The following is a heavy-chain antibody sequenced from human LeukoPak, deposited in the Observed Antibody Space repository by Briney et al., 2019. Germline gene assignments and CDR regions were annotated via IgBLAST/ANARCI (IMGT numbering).Heavy chain of an antibody. J-gene: IGHJ4*02. Sequence: TGRSLRLSCAASGFTFRSHGMHWVRQAPGKGLEWVAIIWYDGSNKYYADSVKGRITISRDNSKNTLYLQMNSLRAEDTAVYYCATVRGCGGDCYYIDYWGQGTLVTVSS. D-gene: IGHD2-21*02. CDR2: IWYDGSNK. CDR1: GFTFRSHG. CDR3: ATVRGCGGDCYYIDY. V-gene: IGHV3-33*01.